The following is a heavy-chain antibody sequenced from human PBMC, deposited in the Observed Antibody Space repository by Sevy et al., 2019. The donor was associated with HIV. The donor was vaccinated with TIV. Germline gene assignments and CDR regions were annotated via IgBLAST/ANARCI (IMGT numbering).Heavy chain of an antibody. Sequence: ASVKVSCKASGGTFSSYAISWVRQAPGQGLEWMGGIIPIFGTANYAQKFQGRVTITADESTSTAYMELSSLRSVDTAVYYCARAGDYSKHYYYYYMDVWGKGTTVTVSS. V-gene: IGHV1-69*13. CDR2: IIPIFGTA. CDR1: GGTFSSYA. J-gene: IGHJ6*03. CDR3: ARAGDYSKHYYYYYMDV. D-gene: IGHD4-4*01.